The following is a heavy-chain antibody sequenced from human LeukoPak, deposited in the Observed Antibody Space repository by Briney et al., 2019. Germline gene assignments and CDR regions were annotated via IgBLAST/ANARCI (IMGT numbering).Heavy chain of an antibody. J-gene: IGHJ4*02. V-gene: IGHV3-23*01. D-gene: IGHD3-10*01. CDR3: AKDPPMVRGVFDY. CDR2: ISGSGGST. Sequence: GGSLRLSCAASGFIFSSSAMHWVRQAPGKGLEWVSAISGSGGSTYYADSVKGRFTISRDNSKNTLYLQMNSLRAEDTAVYYCAKDPPMVRGVFDYWGQGTLVTVSS. CDR1: GFIFSSSA.